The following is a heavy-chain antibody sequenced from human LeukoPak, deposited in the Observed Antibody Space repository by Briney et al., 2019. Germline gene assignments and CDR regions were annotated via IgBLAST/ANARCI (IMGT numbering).Heavy chain of an antibody. D-gene: IGHD6-19*01. CDR1: GGSISSSSYY. V-gene: IGHV4-39*01. J-gene: IGHJ5*02. CDR2: IYYSGST. Sequence: SETLSLTCTVSGGSISSSSYYWGWIRQPPGKGLEWFGSIYYSGSTYYNPSLKSRVTISVDTSKNQFSLKLSSVTAADTAVYYCARPPYSSGWFGNWFDPWGQGTLVTVSS. CDR3: ARPPYSSGWFGNWFDP.